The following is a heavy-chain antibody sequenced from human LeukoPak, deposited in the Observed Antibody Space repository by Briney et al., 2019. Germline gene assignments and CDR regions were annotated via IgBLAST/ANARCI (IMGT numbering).Heavy chain of an antibody. CDR3: ARAEGALDWWSDLYYYYYMDV. CDR1: GFRFDSFW. CDR2: IKQDGSEK. V-gene: IGHV3-7*01. Sequence: PGGSLRLSCAVSGFRFDSFWMSWVRQAPGKGLEWVANIKQDGSEKYYVDSVKGRFTISRDNAKNSLYLQMNSLRAEDTAVYYCARAEGALDWWSDLYYYYYMDVWGKGTTVTVSS. D-gene: IGHD2-15*01. J-gene: IGHJ6*03.